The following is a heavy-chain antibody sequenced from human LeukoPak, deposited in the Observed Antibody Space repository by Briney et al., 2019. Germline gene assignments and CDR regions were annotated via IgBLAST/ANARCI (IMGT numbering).Heavy chain of an antibody. CDR1: GFTFSSYS. V-gene: IGHV3-21*01. D-gene: IGHD3-22*01. Sequence: GGSLRLSCAASGFTFSSYSMNWVRQAPGKGLGWVSSISSSSSYIYYADSVKGRFTISRDNAKNSLYLQMNSLRAEDTAVYYRARDYYDSSGYLRDDYWGQGTLVTVSS. CDR3: ARDYYDSSGYLRDDY. J-gene: IGHJ4*02. CDR2: ISSSSSYI.